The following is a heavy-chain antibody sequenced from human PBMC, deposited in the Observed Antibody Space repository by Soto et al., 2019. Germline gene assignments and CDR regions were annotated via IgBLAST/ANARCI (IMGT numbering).Heavy chain of an antibody. V-gene: IGHV4-59*08. CDR3: ARLIAGSFDY. CDR2: IYYSGST. D-gene: IGHD6-13*01. CDR1: GGSISSYD. Sequence: SETLSVTCTVSGGSISSYDWSWIRQPPGKGLEWIGYIYYSGSTNYNPSLKSRVTISVDTSKNQFSLKLSSVTAADTAVHYCARLIAGSFDYWGQGTLVTSPQ. J-gene: IGHJ4*02.